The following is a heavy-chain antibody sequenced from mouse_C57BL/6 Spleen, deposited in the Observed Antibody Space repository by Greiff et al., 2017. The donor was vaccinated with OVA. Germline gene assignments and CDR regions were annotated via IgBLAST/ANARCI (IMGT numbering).Heavy chain of an antibody. CDR1: GFTFSSYG. V-gene: IGHV5-6*02. D-gene: IGHD2-1*01. CDR2: ISSGGSYT. Sequence: EVKLMESGGDLVKPGGSLKLSCAASGFTFSSYGMSWVRQTPDQRLEWVATISSGGSYTYYPDSVKGRFTISRDNAKNTLYLQMSSLKSEDTAMYYCARRGYGNYFDYWGQGTTLTVSS. J-gene: IGHJ2*01. CDR3: ARRGYGNYFDY.